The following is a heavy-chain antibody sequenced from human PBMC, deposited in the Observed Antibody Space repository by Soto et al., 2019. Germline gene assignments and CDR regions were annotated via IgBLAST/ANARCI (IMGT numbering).Heavy chain of an antibody. V-gene: IGHV5-51*01. J-gene: IGHJ4*02. D-gene: IGHD6-19*01. CDR2: IYPGDSDT. Sequence: PGESLKISCKGSGYSFTSYWIAWVRQMPGKGLECMGIIYPGDSDTRYSPSFQGQVTISADKSSAYLQWNSLEASDTAMYYCARWYSSGLYYLDFWGPGTLVNVSS. CDR1: GYSFTSYW. CDR3: ARWYSSGLYYLDF.